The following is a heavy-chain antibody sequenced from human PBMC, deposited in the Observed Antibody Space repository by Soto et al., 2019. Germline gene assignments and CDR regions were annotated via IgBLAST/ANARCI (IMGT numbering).Heavy chain of an antibody. V-gene: IGHV4-4*02. CDR2: VYHNGLT. CDR3: ARDAALPGEADRFDY. D-gene: IGHD2-15*01. CDR1: GDSIGSNVW. J-gene: IGHJ4*02. Sequence: PSETLSLTCDVSGDSIGSNVWWSWVRQPPGKGLEWIGEVYHNGLTDNNPSLRGRATMSADMSKNQFSLWVTSETDADTAIYYCARDAALPGEADRFDYWGQGALVTVSS.